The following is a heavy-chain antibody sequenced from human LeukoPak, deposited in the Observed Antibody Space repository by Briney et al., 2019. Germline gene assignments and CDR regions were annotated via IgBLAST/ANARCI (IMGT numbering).Heavy chain of an antibody. CDR1: GYTFTSYA. CDR2: INTNTGNP. Sequence: ASVKVSCKASGYTFTSYAMNWVRQAPGQGLEWMGWINTNTGNPTYAQGFTGRFVFSLDTSVSTAYLQWSSLKASDTAMYYCARLSGWVAAAGTLDYWGQGTLVTVSS. D-gene: IGHD6-13*01. CDR3: ARLSGWVAAAGTLDY. V-gene: IGHV7-4-1*02. J-gene: IGHJ4*02.